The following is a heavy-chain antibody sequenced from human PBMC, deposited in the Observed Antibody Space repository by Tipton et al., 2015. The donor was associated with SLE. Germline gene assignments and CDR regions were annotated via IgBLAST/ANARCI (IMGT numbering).Heavy chain of an antibody. Sequence: TLSLTCTVSGGSISSSSYYWGWIRQPPGEGLEWIGSIYYSGSTYYNPSLKSRVTISVDTSKNQFSLKLSSVTAADTAVYYCARLSYSSSFFDYWGQGTLVTVSS. V-gene: IGHV4-39*01. D-gene: IGHD6-6*01. CDR3: ARLSYSSSFFDY. J-gene: IGHJ4*02. CDR1: GGSISSSSYY. CDR2: IYYSGST.